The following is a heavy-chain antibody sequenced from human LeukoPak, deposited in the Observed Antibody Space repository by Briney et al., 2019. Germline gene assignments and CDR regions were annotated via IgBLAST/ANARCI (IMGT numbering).Heavy chain of an antibody. CDR1: GFTFSSYV. CDR3: ARKSSGLDY. D-gene: IGHD6-19*01. CDR2: ISGSGDST. J-gene: IGHJ4*02. V-gene: IGHV3-23*01. Sequence: PPGGSLRLSCAASGFTFSSYVKSWVRQAPGKGLEWVSAISGSGDSTYYADSVKGRFTISRDSSKNTLFLQMNSLRAEDTAVYYCARKSSGLDYWGQGTLVTVSS.